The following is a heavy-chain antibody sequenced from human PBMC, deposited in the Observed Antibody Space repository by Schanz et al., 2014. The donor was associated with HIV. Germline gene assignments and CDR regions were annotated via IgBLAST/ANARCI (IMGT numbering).Heavy chain of an antibody. Sequence: QVQLVESGGGVVQPGKSLRLSCAASGFTFNTYGMHWVRQAPGKGLEGAALIWYDGSNKIYADSVKGRFTISRDNSKNTLYLQMTTLRIDDTAVYYCAKPEYDSRGNSQSHFDYWGQGTLVTVSS. CDR2: IWYDGSNK. V-gene: IGHV3-33*06. CDR1: GFTFNTYG. CDR3: AKPEYDSRGNSQSHFDY. J-gene: IGHJ4*02. D-gene: IGHD3-22*01.